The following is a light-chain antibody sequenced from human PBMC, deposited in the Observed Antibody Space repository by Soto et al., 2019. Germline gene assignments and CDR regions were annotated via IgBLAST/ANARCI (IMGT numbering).Light chain of an antibody. CDR1: SSDVGGYNY. CDR3: SSYTSSSTYVV. J-gene: IGLJ2*01. Sequence: QSALTRPASVSGSPGQSITISCTGTSSDVGGYNYVSCYQQHPGKAPKLMIYDVSNRPSGVSNRFSGSKSGNTASLTISGLQAEDEADYYCSSYTSSSTYVVFGGGTKLTVL. V-gene: IGLV2-14*01. CDR2: DVS.